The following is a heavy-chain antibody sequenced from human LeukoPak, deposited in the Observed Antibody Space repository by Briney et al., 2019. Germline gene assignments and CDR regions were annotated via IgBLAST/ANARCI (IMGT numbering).Heavy chain of an antibody. Sequence: SSETLSLTCAVYGGSFSGYYWSWIRQHPGKGLEWIGYIYYSGSTYYNPSLKSRVTISVDTSKNQFSLKLSSVTAADTAVYYCASWEPNDYWGQGTLVTVSS. CDR3: ASWEPNDY. V-gene: IGHV4-31*11. J-gene: IGHJ4*02. CDR1: GGSFSGYY. D-gene: IGHD1-26*01. CDR2: IYYSGST.